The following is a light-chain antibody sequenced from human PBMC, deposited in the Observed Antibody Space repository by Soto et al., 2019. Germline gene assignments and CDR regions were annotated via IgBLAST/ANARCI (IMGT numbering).Light chain of an antibody. CDR2: EGT. J-gene: IGLJ2*01. V-gene: IGLV2-23*01. CDR3: SSYAGSSARVV. Sequence: QSVLTQPASVSGSPGQSITISCTRSSTDFENYNLVSWYQHCPDKAPKLIIYEGTQRPSEISDRFSGSESDTTASLISSGLQPEDEADYYCSSYAGSSARVVFGGGTKLTVL. CDR1: STDFENYNL.